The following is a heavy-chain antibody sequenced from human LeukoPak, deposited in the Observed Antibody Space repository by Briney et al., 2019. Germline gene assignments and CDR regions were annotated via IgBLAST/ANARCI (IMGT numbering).Heavy chain of an antibody. CDR3: ARDNPTSPVTYYYDSSGYYYD. CDR1: GFTFSSYS. J-gene: IGHJ4*02. Sequence: GGSLRLSCAASGFTFSSYSMNWVRQAPGKGLEWVSSISSSSSYIHYADSVKGRFTISRDNAKNSLYLQMNSLRAEDTAVYYCARDNPTSPVTYYYDSSGYYYDWGQGTLVTVSS. CDR2: ISSSSSYI. V-gene: IGHV3-21*01. D-gene: IGHD3-22*01.